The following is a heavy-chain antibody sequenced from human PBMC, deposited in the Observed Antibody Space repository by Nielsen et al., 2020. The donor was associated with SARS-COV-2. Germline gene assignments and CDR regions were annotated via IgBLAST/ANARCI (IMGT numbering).Heavy chain of an antibody. V-gene: IGHV1-69*02. CDR1: GGTLTSYT. D-gene: IGHD2-2*01. CDR3: TTPDGPAALPYYYYYMDV. Sequence: SVKVSCKASGGTLTSYTFSWVRQAPGQGLEWMGWIIPILGKTAYAQRFQGRVTITADESTCTAYMELSSLRSEDTAVYYCTTPDGPAALPYYYYYMDVWGKGTTVTVSS. J-gene: IGHJ6*03. CDR2: IIPILGKT.